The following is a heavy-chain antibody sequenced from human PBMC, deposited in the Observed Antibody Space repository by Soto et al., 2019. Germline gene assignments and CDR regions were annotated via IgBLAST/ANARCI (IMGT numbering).Heavy chain of an antibody. D-gene: IGHD3-22*01. Sequence: QVQLQESGPGLVKPSQTLSLTCTVSGGSISSGGYYWSWIRQHPGKGLEWIGYIYYSGSTYYNPSRKSRDTISVATAKNPFSQKLSSVTAADTAVYYCAWYYYDSSGYQYFDYWGQGTLVTVSS. J-gene: IGHJ4*02. CDR2: IYYSGST. V-gene: IGHV4-31*03. CDR3: AWYYYDSSGYQYFDY. CDR1: GGSISSGGYY.